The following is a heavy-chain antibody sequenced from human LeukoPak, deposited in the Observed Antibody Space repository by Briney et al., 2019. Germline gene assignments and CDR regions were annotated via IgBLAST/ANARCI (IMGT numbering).Heavy chain of an antibody. Sequence: GGSLRLSCAASGFTFSSYAMSWVRQAPGKGLEWVSAISGSGGSTYYADSVKGRFTISRDNSKNTLYMQMNSLRAEDTAVYYCAKRANYDILTSYSAQIDYWGQGTLVTVSS. CDR2: ISGSGGST. CDR3: AKRANYDILTSYSAQIDY. V-gene: IGHV3-23*01. J-gene: IGHJ4*02. D-gene: IGHD3-9*01. CDR1: GFTFSSYA.